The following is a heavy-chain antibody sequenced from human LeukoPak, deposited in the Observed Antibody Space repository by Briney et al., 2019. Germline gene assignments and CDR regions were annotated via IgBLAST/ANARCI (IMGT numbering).Heavy chain of an antibody. J-gene: IGHJ4*02. CDR3: ARMKRDSSGYSYYFDY. Sequence: SGPTLVNPTQTLTLTCTFSGFSLSTSGMCVSWIRQPPGKALEWLARIDWDDDKYYSTSLKTRLTISKDTSKNQVVLTMTNMDPVDTATYYCARMKRDSSGYSYYFDYWGQGTLVTVSS. CDR2: IDWDDDK. D-gene: IGHD3-22*01. CDR1: GFSLSTSGMC. V-gene: IGHV2-70*11.